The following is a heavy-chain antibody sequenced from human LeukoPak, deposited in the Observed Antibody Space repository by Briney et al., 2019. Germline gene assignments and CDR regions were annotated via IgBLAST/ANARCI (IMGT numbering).Heavy chain of an antibody. D-gene: IGHD3-10*01. J-gene: IGHJ4*02. V-gene: IGHV3-23*01. Sequence: GGSLRLSCAASGFTFSTYAMSWVRQAPGKGLEWVSAICGSDGSRYYADSVKGRFTISRDNSRNTLYLQMNSLRAEDTAVYYCAKDSAGQYYYGSGSFDYWGQGALVTVSS. CDR1: GFTFSTYA. CDR2: ICGSDGSR. CDR3: AKDSAGQYYYGSGSFDY.